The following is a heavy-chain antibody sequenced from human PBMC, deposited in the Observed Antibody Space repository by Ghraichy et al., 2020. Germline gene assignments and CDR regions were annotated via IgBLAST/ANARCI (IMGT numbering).Heavy chain of an antibody. J-gene: IGHJ6*02. Sequence: SETLSLTCAVYGGSFSGYYWSWIRQPPGKGLEWIGEINHSGSTNYNPSLKSRVTISVDTSKNQFSLKLSSVTAADTAVYYCARGSRDFWSGYYPSYYYGMDVWGQGTTVTGSS. V-gene: IGHV4-34*01. CDR2: INHSGST. CDR1: GGSFSGYY. CDR3: ARGSRDFWSGYYPSYYYGMDV. D-gene: IGHD3-3*01.